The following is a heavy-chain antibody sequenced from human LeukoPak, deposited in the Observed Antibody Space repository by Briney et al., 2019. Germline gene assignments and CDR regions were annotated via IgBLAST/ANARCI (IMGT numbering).Heavy chain of an antibody. Sequence: GGSLRLSCAASGFTFSSYWMSWVRQAPGKGLEWVANIKQDGSEKYYVDSVKGRFTISRDNAKNSLYLRMNSLRAEDTAVYYCARSHSETFYNWNDDYYYYYGMDVWGQGTTVTVSS. D-gene: IGHD1-1*01. CDR3: ARSHSETFYNWNDDYYYYYGMDV. CDR2: IKQDGSEK. J-gene: IGHJ6*02. V-gene: IGHV3-7*01. CDR1: GFTFSSYW.